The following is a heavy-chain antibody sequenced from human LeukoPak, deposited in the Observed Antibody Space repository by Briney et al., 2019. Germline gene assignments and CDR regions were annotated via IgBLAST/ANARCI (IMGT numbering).Heavy chain of an antibody. CDR2: IAITGDT. J-gene: IGHJ5*01. Sequence: PGGSLRLSCAASGFTFSSYGMHWVRQAPGKGLEWVSSIAITGDTYYLGSVKGRFTISRENAKNSLYLQMNSLRAGDTAAYYCTRGLTGGLDSWGQGTLVTVSS. D-gene: IGHD1-26*01. CDR3: TRGLTGGLDS. CDR1: GFTFSSYG. V-gene: IGHV3-13*04.